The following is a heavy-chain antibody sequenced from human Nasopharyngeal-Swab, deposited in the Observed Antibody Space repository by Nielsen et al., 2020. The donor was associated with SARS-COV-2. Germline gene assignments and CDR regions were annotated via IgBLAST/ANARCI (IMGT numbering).Heavy chain of an antibody. V-gene: IGHV4-34*01. CDR2: FKYGGSS. CDR3: ARGAPSSYWFDP. J-gene: IGHJ5*02. Sequence: SETLSLTSAVFAGSFSNYYWTWIRQPPGKELEWLGAFKYGGSSNYNPSLKSRVTMSLDTSKNQFSLELSSVTAADTAVYYCARGAPSSYWFDPWGQGTLVTVSS. CDR1: AGSFSNYY.